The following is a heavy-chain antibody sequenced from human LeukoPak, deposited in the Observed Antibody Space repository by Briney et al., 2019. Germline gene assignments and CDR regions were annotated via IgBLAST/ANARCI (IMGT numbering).Heavy chain of an antibody. Sequence: ASVKVSCKASGYTFTSYGISWVRQAPGQGLEWMGWINPNSGGTNYAQKFQGRVTMTRDTSISTAYMELSRLRSDDTAVYYCARQDTIFGVARHEMLNDYWGQGTLVTVSS. CDR3: ARQDTIFGVARHEMLNDY. D-gene: IGHD3-3*01. CDR2: INPNSGGT. CDR1: GYTFTSYG. J-gene: IGHJ4*02. V-gene: IGHV1-2*02.